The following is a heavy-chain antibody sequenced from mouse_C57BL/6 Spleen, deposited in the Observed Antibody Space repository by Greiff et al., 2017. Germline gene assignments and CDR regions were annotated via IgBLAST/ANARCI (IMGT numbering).Heavy chain of an antibody. CDR2: IYPGGGYT. V-gene: IGHV1-63*01. CDR3: ARRDGPTVGFYAMDY. J-gene: IGHJ4*01. D-gene: IGHD1-1*01. Sequence: QVQLQQSGAELVRPGTSVKMSCKASGYTFTNYWIGWAKQRPGHGLEWIGDIYPGGGYTNYNEKFKGKATLTADKSSSTAYMQFSSLTSEDSAIYCCARRDGPTVGFYAMDYWGQGTSVTVSS. CDR1: GYTFTNYW.